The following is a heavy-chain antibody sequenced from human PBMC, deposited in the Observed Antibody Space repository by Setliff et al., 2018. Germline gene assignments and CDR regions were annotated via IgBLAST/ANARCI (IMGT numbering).Heavy chain of an antibody. Sequence: PGGSLRLSCAASGFTFTNYIIHWVRQPPGKGLEWVAFVHYDGVNKHYRDSVKGRFTISRDNSKNTLYLQMNSLRAEDTAVYYCAKRGPYCSGGTCHYYFDYWGQGTLVTVSS. CDR3: AKRGPYCSGGTCHYYFDY. CDR1: GFTFTNYI. CDR2: VHYDGVNK. D-gene: IGHD2-15*01. V-gene: IGHV3-30*02. J-gene: IGHJ4*02.